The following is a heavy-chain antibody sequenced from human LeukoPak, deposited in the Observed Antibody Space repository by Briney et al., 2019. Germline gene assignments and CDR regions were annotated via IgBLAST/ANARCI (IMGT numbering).Heavy chain of an antibody. CDR3: ARSTVTTFGVDWFDP. J-gene: IGHJ5*02. CDR1: GYTFTSYG. V-gene: IGHV1-18*01. D-gene: IGHD4-17*01. CDR2: ISAYNGNT. Sequence: ASVKVSCKASGYTFTSYGISWVRQAPGQGLEWMGRISAYNGNTNYAHKFQGRVTMTTDTSTSTAYMELRSLRSDDTVVYYCARSTVTTFGVDWFDPWGQGTLVTVSS.